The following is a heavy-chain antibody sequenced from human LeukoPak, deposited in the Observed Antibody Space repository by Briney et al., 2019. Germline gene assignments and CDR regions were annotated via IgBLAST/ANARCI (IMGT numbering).Heavy chain of an antibody. V-gene: IGHV4-31*03. Sequence: SETLSLTCTVSGGSIGSGAYYWSWIRQHPGKGLEWIGYIYYSGSTYYNPPLKSRVTISVDASKNQFSLKLSSVTAADTAVYYCARDLGDGYLANDYWGQGTLVTVSS. J-gene: IGHJ4*02. CDR1: GGSIGSGAYY. D-gene: IGHD5-24*01. CDR3: ARDLGDGYLANDY. CDR2: IYYSGST.